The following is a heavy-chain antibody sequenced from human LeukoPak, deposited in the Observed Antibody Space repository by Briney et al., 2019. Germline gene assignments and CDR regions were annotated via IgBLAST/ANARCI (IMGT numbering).Heavy chain of an antibody. CDR2: IYYSGST. V-gene: IGHV4-39*07. J-gene: IGHJ4*02. Sequence: SETLSLTCTVPGGSISSSSYYWGWIRQPPGKGLECIGSIYYSGSTYYNPSLKSRVTISVDTSKNQFSLKLSSVTAADTAVYYCARDRSSFFDYWGQGTLVTVSS. CDR1: GGSISSSSYY. D-gene: IGHD6-6*01. CDR3: ARDRSSFFDY.